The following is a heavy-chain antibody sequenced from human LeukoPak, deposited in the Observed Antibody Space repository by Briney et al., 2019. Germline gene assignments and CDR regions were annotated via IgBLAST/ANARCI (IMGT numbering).Heavy chain of an antibody. J-gene: IGHJ1*01. V-gene: IGHV1-18*01. CDR2: ISIYNGNT. CDR1: AYTFASYG. Sequence: ASVKVSSKASAYTFASYGISWLRQVPGQGLEWMGWISIYNGNTDYAQKFQGRVLMTTDTSTNTAYMELKSLRSDDTAVYYCARDRPDYFQQWGQGTLVTVSS. CDR3: ARDRPDYFQQ.